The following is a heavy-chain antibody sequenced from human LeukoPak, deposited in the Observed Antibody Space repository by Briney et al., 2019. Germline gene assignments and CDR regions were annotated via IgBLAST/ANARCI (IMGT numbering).Heavy chain of an antibody. Sequence: GGSLRLSCAASGFTFSSYSTNWVRQAPGKGLEWVSYISSSSSTIYYADSVKGRFTISRDNAKNSLYLQMNSLRDEDTAVYYCARDSNPLYYYYYGMDVWGQGTTVTVSS. CDR1: GFTFSSYS. CDR3: ARDSNPLYYYYYGMDV. V-gene: IGHV3-48*02. D-gene: IGHD4-11*01. CDR2: ISSSSSTI. J-gene: IGHJ6*02.